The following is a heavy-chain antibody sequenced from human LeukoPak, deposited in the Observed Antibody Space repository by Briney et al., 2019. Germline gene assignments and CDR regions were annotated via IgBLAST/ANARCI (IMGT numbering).Heavy chain of an antibody. Sequence: GGSLRLSCAASGFTFNTYTMNWVRQAPGKGLEWVSSISSSSNSIYYADSVKGRFTISRDNAKNSLYLQMNSLRGEDTAVYYCARDKVGGSMAGSNFDYWGQGTLVTVSS. CDR3: ARDKVGGSMAGSNFDY. CDR2: ISSSSNSI. CDR1: GFTFNTYT. D-gene: IGHD6-19*01. V-gene: IGHV3-21*01. J-gene: IGHJ4*02.